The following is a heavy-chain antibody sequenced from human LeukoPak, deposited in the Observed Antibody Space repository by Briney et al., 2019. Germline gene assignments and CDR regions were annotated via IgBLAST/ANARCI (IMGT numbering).Heavy chain of an antibody. CDR3: ARDQGTNLADFDY. CDR1: GGSFSGYY. Sequence: SETLSLTCAVYGGSFSGYYWSWIRQPPGKGLEWIGEINHSGSTNYNPSLKSRVTISVDTSKNQFSLKLTSVTAADTAVYYCARDQGTNLADFDYWGQGTLVTVSS. CDR2: INHSGST. D-gene: IGHD1-1*01. V-gene: IGHV4-34*01. J-gene: IGHJ4*02.